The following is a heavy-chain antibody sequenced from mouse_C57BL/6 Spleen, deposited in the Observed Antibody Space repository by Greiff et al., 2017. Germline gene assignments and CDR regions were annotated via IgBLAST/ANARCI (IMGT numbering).Heavy chain of an antibody. Sequence: VQLQQSGAELVKPGDSVKLSCKASGYTFTSYWMHWVKQRPGRGLEWIGRIDPNSGGTKSNKKFKNKARLTVDKPSSTAYMQLSSLTSEDSSVSYCASYDYDDCAMDYWGQGTTVTVSS. CDR2: IDPNSGGT. D-gene: IGHD2-4*01. V-gene: IGHV1-72*01. J-gene: IGHJ4*01. CDR3: ASYDYDDCAMDY. CDR1: GYTFTSYW.